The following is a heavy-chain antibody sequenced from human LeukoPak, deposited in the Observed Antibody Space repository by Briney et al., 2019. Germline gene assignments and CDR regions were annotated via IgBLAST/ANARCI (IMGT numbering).Heavy chain of an antibody. Sequence: GGSLRLSCAASGFTFNNYGMSWVRHAPGKGLEWVSGINWNGGDTRYADSVKGRFTISRDNAKNSLYLQMNSLRAEDTAVYYCARDEGSGFDYWGQGTLVTVSS. J-gene: IGHJ4*02. D-gene: IGHD2-15*01. CDR3: ARDEGSGFDY. CDR1: GFTFNNYG. V-gene: IGHV3-20*04. CDR2: INWNGGDT.